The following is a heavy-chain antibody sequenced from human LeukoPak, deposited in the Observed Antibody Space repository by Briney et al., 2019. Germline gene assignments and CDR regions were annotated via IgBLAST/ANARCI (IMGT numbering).Heavy chain of an antibody. CDR2: IYYSGTT. V-gene: IGHV4-61*01. J-gene: IGHJ4*02. Sequence: SETLSLTCTVSGGSVSSGSYYWSWIRQPPGKGLEWIGYIYYSGTTNYNPSLKSRVTISVDTSKNQFSLKLSSVTAADTAVYYCARRLTRPERFDSWGQGTLVTVSS. CDR1: GGSVSSGSYY. CDR3: ARRLTRPERFDS. D-gene: IGHD3-9*01.